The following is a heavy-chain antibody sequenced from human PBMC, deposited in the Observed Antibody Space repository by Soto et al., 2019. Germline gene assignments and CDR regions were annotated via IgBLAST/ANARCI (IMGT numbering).Heavy chain of an antibody. CDR2: ISYDGSNK. Sequence: QVQLVESGGGVVQPGRSRRLSCAASGFTFSSYAMHWVRQAPGKGLEWVAVISYDGSNKYYADSVKGRFTISRDNSKNTLYLQMNSLRAEDTAVYYCARDLLYYDILTGFGGMDVWGQGTTVTVSS. D-gene: IGHD3-9*01. CDR3: ARDLLYYDILTGFGGMDV. V-gene: IGHV3-30-3*01. J-gene: IGHJ6*02. CDR1: GFTFSSYA.